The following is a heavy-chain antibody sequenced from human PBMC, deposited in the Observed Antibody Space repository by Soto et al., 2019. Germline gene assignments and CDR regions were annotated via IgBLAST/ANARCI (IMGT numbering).Heavy chain of an antibody. J-gene: IGHJ6*02. V-gene: IGHV4-59*01. CDR1: GGSISSDD. Sequence: SETLSLTCTVSGGSISSDDWSWIRQPPGKGLEWIGYIYYSGSTNYNPSLKSRVTISVDTSKNQFSLKLSSVTAADTAVYYCARLVDTAMVRAYYYYGMDVWGQGTTVTVSS. D-gene: IGHD5-18*01. CDR3: ARLVDTAMVRAYYYYGMDV. CDR2: IYYSGST.